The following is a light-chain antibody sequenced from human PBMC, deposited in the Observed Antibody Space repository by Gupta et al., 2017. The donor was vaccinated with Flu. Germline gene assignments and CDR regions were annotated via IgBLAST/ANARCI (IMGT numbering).Light chain of an antibody. CDR3: ETWDSNTPWV. V-gene: IGLV4-60*03. CDR2: LEGSGSY. J-gene: IGLJ3*02. CDR1: SGHSSYI. Sequence: KLTCTLSSGHSSYIIAWHQQQPGKAPRYLMKLEGSGSYNKGSGVPDRFSGSSSGADRYLTISNLQSEDEADYYCETWDSNTPWVFGGGTKLTVL.